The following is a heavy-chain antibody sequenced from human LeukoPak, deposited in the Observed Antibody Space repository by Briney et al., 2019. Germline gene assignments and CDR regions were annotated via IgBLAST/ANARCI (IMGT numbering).Heavy chain of an antibody. CDR1: GGSISSYY. D-gene: IGHD6-19*01. V-gene: IGHV4-59*01. J-gene: IGHJ5*02. CDR3: AREIAVAGTDWFDP. Sequence: ASETLSLTCTVSGGSISSYYWSWIRQPPGKGLEWIGYIYYSGSTNYNPSLKSRVTISVDTSKNQFSLKLSSVTAADTAVYYCAREIAVAGTDWFDPWGQGTLVTVSS. CDR2: IYYSGST.